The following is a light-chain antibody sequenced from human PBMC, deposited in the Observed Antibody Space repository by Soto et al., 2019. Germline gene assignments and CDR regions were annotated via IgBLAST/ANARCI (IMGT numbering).Light chain of an antibody. CDR3: NSYTSSSTYV. V-gene: IGLV2-14*03. CDR2: DVT. CDR1: SSDVGGFNY. Sequence: QSALTQPASVSGSPGQSITISCTGTSSDVGGFNYVSWYQQHPGKAPKLMIYDVTNRPSGVSYRFSGSKSGNTASLTISALQAEDEADYYCNSYTSSSTYVFGTGTKVTVL. J-gene: IGLJ1*01.